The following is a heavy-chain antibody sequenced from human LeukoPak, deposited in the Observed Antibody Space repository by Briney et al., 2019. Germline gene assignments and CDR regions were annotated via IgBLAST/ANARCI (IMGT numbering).Heavy chain of an antibody. CDR2: IYTSGST. V-gene: IGHV4-4*07. CDR3: AKRGSGWMFDY. CDR1: GGSISSYY. D-gene: IGHD6-19*01. J-gene: IGHJ4*02. Sequence: KPSETLSLTCTVSGGSISSYYWSWIRQPAGKGLEWIGRIYTSGSTNFNPSLKSRVTMSVDTSKNQFSLRLTSVTAEDTAVYYCAKRGSGWMFDYWGQGTLVTVSS.